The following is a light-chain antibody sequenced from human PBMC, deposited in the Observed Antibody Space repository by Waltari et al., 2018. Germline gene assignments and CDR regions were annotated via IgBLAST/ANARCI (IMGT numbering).Light chain of an antibody. V-gene: IGKV1-39*01. CDR3: QQSYTTLT. J-gene: IGKJ3*01. CDR2: TAS. CDR1: QSISKY. Sequence: DIQMTQSPSSLSASVGDTVTITCRASQSISKYLNWYQQKPGKAPNLLIYTASSLQSGVPSRFTGSGSGTEFTLTISSLQPEDFATYYCQQSYTTLTFGPGTTVDI.